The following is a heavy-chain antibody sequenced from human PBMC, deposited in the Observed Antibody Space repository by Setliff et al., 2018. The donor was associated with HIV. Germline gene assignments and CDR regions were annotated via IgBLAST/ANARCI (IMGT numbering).Heavy chain of an antibody. Sequence: ASVKVSCKASGGTFNNLAISWVRQAPGQGLEWMGEFIPFFGTTNYAQKFQGRVSFTADASTSTAYMELSSLRSEDTAVFYCGRGKHYSSGSPPLYDSWGQGTLVTVSS. CDR2: FIPFFGTT. V-gene: IGHV1-69*13. CDR1: GGTFNNLA. CDR3: GRGKHYSSGSPPLYDS. D-gene: IGHD3-10*01. J-gene: IGHJ4*02.